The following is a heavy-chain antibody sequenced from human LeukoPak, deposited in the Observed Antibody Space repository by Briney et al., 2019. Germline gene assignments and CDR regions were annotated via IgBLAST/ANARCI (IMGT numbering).Heavy chain of an antibody. CDR3: ARDLRSPLSAVGRIYFDY. V-gene: IGHV3-48*03. Sequence: GGSLRLSCAASGFTFSSYEMNWVRQAPGKGLEWVSYISSSGSTIYYADSVKGRFTISRDNAKNSLYLQMNSLRAEDTAVYYCARDLRSPLSAVGRIYFDYWGQGTLVTVSS. D-gene: IGHD2-2*01. CDR2: ISSSGSTI. J-gene: IGHJ4*02. CDR1: GFTFSSYE.